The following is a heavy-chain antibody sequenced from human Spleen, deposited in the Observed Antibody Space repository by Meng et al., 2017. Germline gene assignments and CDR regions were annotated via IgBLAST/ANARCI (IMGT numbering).Heavy chain of an antibody. D-gene: IGHD3-10*01. J-gene: IGHJ4*02. V-gene: IGHV6-1*01. CDR3: AREQLWFGELLSTYYFDY. CDR2: TYYRSKWYN. CDR1: GDSVSSNSAA. Sequence: QGQSHQAGPGLGKPPQTLSLTCAISGDSVSSNSAAWNWIRQSPSRGLEWLGRTYYRSKWYNDYAVSVKSRITINPDTSKNQFSLQLNSVTPEDTAVYYCAREQLWFGELLSTYYFDYWGQGTLVTASS.